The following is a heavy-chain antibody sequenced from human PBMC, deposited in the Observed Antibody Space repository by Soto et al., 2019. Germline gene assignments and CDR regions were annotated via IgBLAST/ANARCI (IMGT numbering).Heavy chain of an antibody. CDR2: IRSKANTYAT. V-gene: IGHV3-73*01. CDR1: GFTFSDSA. Sequence: EVQLVESGGGLVQPGGSLKLSCAASGFTFSDSAMHWVRQASEKGLEWVGRIRSKANTYATAYAASVKGRFTISRDDSTNTAYLQMNSLKTEDTAVYYCTRAYGDYGQIDYWGQGTLVTVSS. CDR3: TRAYGDYGQIDY. J-gene: IGHJ4*02. D-gene: IGHD4-17*01.